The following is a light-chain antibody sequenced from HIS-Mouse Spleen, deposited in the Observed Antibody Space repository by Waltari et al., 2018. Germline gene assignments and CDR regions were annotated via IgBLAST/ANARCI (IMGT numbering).Light chain of an antibody. J-gene: IGLJ2*01. Sequence: VLTQPPSVSVSPGQTARITCPGDALPKQNAYWYQQKPGQAPVLVIYKDSERPSGIPERFSGSSSGTTVTLTISGVQAEDEADYYCQSADSSGTYVVFGGGTKLTVL. CDR3: QSADSSGTYVV. V-gene: IGLV3-25*03. CDR2: KDS. CDR1: ALPKQN.